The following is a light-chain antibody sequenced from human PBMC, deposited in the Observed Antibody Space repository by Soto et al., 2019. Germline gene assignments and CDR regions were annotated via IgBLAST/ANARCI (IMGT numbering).Light chain of an antibody. CDR2: GAC. CDR3: QQYGSSPWT. V-gene: IGKV3-20*01. J-gene: IGKJ1*01. CDR1: QSISSSY. Sequence: EIVLTQSPGTLSLSPGKRATLSCRASQSISSSYLAWYQQRPGQAPRLLIYGACSRATGIPDRFSGSGSGTEFTLTISRLEPEDFAVYYCQQYGSSPWTFGQGTKVEIK.